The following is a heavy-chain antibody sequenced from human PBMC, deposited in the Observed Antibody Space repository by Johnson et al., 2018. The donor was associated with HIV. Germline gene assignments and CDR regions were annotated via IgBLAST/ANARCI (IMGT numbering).Heavy chain of an antibody. CDR1: GFNFNIYG. CDR3: AKPLVGVTRDDAFDV. J-gene: IGHJ3*01. V-gene: IGHV3-30*02. CDR2: IRYDGSYK. Sequence: QVQLVESGGGVVQPGGSLRLSCAASGFNFNIYGMHWVRQAPVRGLEWVAFIRYDGSYKNYVDSAKGRFTISRDNSKNTLYLQMNSLSAEDTAVYYCAKPLVGVTRDDAFDVWGQGTMVTVSS. D-gene: IGHD1-26*01.